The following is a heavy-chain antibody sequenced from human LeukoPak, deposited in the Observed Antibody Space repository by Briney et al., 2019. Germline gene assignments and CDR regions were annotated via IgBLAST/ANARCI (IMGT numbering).Heavy chain of an antibody. V-gene: IGHV4-59*01. Sequence: SETLSLTCTVSGGSISSYYWSWIRQPPGKGLEWIGYIYYSGSTNYNPSLKSRVTISVDTSKNQFSLKLSSVTAADTAVYYCARVSDPGYFDYWGQGTLVTVSS. CDR1: GGSISSYY. CDR3: ARVSDPGYFDY. CDR2: IYYSGST. J-gene: IGHJ4*02.